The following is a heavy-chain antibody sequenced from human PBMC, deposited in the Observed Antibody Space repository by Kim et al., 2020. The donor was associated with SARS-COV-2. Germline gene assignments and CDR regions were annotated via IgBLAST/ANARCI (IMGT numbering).Heavy chain of an antibody. CDR2: IDPSDSYT. V-gene: IGHV5-10-1*01. CDR3: ARDIAAAGTSVY. J-gene: IGHJ4*02. CDR1: GYSFTSYW. D-gene: IGHD6-13*01. Sequence: GEYLKISCKGSGYSFTSYWISWVRQMPGKGLEWMGRIDPSDSYTNYSPSFQGHVTISADKSISTAYLQWSSLKASDTAMYYCARDIAAAGTSVYWGQGTLVTVSS.